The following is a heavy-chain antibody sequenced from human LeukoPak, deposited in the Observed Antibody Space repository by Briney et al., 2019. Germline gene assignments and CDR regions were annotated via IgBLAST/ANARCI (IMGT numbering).Heavy chain of an antibody. CDR1: GFTVSSNY. CDR3: ATPNCSSTSCYPYYFDY. D-gene: IGHD2-2*01. Sequence: GGSLRLSCAASGFTVSSNYMSWVRQAPGKGLEWVSVIYSGGSTYYADSVKGRFTISRDNSKNTLYLQMNSLRAEDTAVYYCATPNCSSTSCYPYYFDYWGQGTLVTVSS. CDR2: IYSGGST. V-gene: IGHV3-66*02. J-gene: IGHJ4*02.